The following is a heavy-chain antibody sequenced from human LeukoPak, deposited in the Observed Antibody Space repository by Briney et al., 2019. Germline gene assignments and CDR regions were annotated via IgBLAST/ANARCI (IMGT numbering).Heavy chain of an antibody. J-gene: IGHJ6*03. D-gene: IGHD3-10*01. V-gene: IGHV4-39*01. CDR3: ARQLYVSGSYYAPMDV. CDR1: GGSISSSSYY. CDR2: VHYSGST. Sequence: SETLSLTCTVSGGSISSSSYYWGWIRQPPGKGLEWIASVHYSGSTYYNPSLKSRVTISIDTSKNQFSLKLTSVTAADTAVYFCARQLYVSGSYYAPMDVWGKGTTVMISS.